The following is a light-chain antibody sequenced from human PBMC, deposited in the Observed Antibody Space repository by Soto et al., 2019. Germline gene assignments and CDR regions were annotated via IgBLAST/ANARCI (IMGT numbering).Light chain of an antibody. CDR1: SSNIGAGHD. CDR3: QSYSSGLSGSV. V-gene: IGLV1-40*01. J-gene: IGLJ3*02. Sequence: QSVLTQPPSVSGAPGQRVTISCTGTSSNIGAGHDVHWYQHLPGTAPKLLIYGNNNRPSGVPDRFSGSKSGSSASLAITVLQAEEEDDYYCQSYSSGLSGSVFGAGTKLTVL. CDR2: GNN.